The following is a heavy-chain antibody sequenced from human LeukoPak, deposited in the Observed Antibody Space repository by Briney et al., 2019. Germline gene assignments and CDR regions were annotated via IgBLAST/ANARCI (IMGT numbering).Heavy chain of an antibody. CDR2: INPNSGGT. J-gene: IGHJ4*02. V-gene: IGHV1-2*02. CDR1: GYTFTGYY. Sequence: GASVKVSCKASGYTFTGYYMHWVRQAPGQGLEWMAWINPNSGGTNFAQKFQGRVTMTRDTSISTAYMELSRLRSDDTAVYYCARPYSSGWTTGYWGQGTLVTVSS. D-gene: IGHD6-19*01. CDR3: ARPYSSGWTTGY.